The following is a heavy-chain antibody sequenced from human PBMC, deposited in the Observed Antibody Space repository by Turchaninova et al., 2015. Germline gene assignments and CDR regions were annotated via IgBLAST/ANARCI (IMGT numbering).Heavy chain of an antibody. CDR3: ARHVWVGYYYGMDV. CDR2: IDPSDSYT. J-gene: IGHJ6*02. CDR1: GYNFTSYW. V-gene: IGHV5-10-1*03. D-gene: IGHD1-26*01. Sequence: EVQLVQSGAEVKTPGESVRTSCKCLGYNFTSYWVSWVRQMPGKGLEWMGRIDPSDSYTNYSPSFQGHVTISADKSISTAYLQWSSLKASDTAMYYCARHVWVGYYYGMDVWGQGTTVTVSS.